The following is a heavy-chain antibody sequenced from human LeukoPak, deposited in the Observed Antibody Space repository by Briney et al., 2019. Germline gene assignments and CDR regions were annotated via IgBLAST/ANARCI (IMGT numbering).Heavy chain of an antibody. V-gene: IGHV3-23*01. CDR1: AFTFRNYA. D-gene: IGHD3-22*01. J-gene: IGHJ4*02. CDR3: AKEVDSSGYFLD. Sequence: PGGSLRLSCAASAFTFRNYAMSWVRHAPGKGLEWVSAISGRGDKTYYADSGKGRFTISRDNSKNTLYLQMNSLRVEDTAGYYCAKEVDSSGYFLDWGQGTLVTVSS. CDR2: ISGRGDKT.